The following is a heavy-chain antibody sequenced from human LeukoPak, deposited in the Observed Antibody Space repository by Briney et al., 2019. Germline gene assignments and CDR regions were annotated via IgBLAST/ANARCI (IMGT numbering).Heavy chain of an antibody. Sequence: SETLSLTCAVSGGSISSGGYSWSWIRQLPGKGLEWIGYIYHSGSTYYNPSLKSRVTISVDRSKNQFSLKLSSVTAADTAVYYCARAGGWVVTLFAFDIWGQGTMVTVSS. D-gene: IGHD4-23*01. J-gene: IGHJ3*02. CDR1: GGSISSGGYS. CDR2: IYHSGST. CDR3: ARAGGWVVTLFAFDI. V-gene: IGHV4-30-2*01.